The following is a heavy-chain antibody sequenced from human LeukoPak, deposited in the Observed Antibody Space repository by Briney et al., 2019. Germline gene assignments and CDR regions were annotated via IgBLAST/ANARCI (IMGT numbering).Heavy chain of an antibody. D-gene: IGHD6-13*01. Sequence: SETLSLTCIVSGGSISSYYWSWIRQPPGKGLEWLGYIYYSGSTNYNPSLKSRVTISVDTSKNQFSLKLSSVTAADTAVYYCARGLMMAVAGRGEFHYWGQGTLVTVSS. J-gene: IGHJ4*02. CDR1: GGSISSYY. CDR3: ARGLMMAVAGRGEFHY. V-gene: IGHV4-59*01. CDR2: IYYSGST.